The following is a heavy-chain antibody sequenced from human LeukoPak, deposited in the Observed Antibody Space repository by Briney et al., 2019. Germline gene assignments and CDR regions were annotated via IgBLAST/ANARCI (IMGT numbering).Heavy chain of an antibody. V-gene: IGHV4-34*01. CDR1: GGSFSGYY. CDR3: ASGYCSSTRCLSHYYYYYGMDV. CDR2: INHSGST. J-gene: IGHJ6*04. Sequence: SETLSLTCAVYGGSFSGYYWSWIRQPPGKGLEWIGEINHSGSTNYNPSLKSRVTISVDTSKNQFSLKLSSVTAPDTAVYYCASGYCSSTRCLSHYYYYYGMDVWGKGTTVTVSS. D-gene: IGHD2-2*01.